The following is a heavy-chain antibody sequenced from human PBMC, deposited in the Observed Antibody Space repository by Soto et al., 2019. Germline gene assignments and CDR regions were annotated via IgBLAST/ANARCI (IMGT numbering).Heavy chain of an antibody. CDR2: ISSSSSYT. D-gene: IGHD4-17*01. J-gene: IGHJ3*02. CDR1: GFTFSDYY. CDR3: ARGPLLLYGGAFDI. Sequence: PGGSLRLSCAASGFTFSDYYMSWIRQAPGKGLEWVSYISSSSSYTNYADSVKGRFTISRDNAKNSLYLQMNSLRAEDTAVYYCARGPLLLYGGAFDIWGQGTMVTVSS. V-gene: IGHV3-11*06.